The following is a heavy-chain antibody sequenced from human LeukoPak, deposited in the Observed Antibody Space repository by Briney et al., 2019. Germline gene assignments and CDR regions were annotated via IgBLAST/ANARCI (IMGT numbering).Heavy chain of an antibody. CDR3: ARTTLVLDIAAASFRD. CDR2: IYCSGST. J-gene: IGHJ4*02. D-gene: IGHD6-13*01. CDR1: GGSISSGDYY. V-gene: IGHV4-30-4*01. Sequence: PSETLSLTCTVSGGSISSGDYYWSWIRQPPGKGLEWIGYIYCSGSTYYNPSLKSRVTISIDTSKNQFSLQLNSVTPEDTAVYYCARTTLVLDIAAASFRDWGQGTLVTVSS.